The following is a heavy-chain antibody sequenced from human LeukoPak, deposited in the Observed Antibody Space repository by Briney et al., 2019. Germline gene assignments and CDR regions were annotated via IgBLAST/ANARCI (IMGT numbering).Heavy chain of an antibody. V-gene: IGHV1-69*01. CDR2: IIPIFGTA. Sequence: PGSSVKVSCKASGGTFSSYAISWVRQAPGQGLEWMGGIIPIFGTANYAQKFQGRVTITADESTSTAYMELSSLRSEDTAVYYCARERQQLASPLYYYYYYMDVWGKGTTVTVSS. J-gene: IGHJ6*03. CDR3: ARERQQLASPLYYYYYYMDV. CDR1: GGTFSSYA. D-gene: IGHD6-13*01.